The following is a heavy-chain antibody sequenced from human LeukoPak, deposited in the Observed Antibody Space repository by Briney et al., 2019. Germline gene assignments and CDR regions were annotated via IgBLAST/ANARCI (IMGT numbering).Heavy chain of an antibody. J-gene: IGHJ4*02. V-gene: IGHV3-33*06. CDR3: AKDAELELRAYYFDY. CDR1: GFTFSSYG. CDR2: IWYDGSNK. D-gene: IGHD1-7*01. Sequence: GGSLRLSSAASGFTFSSYGMHWVRQAPGKGLEWVAVIWYDGSNKYYADSVKGRFTISRDNSKNTLYLQMNSLRAEDTAVYYCAKDAELELRAYYFDYWGQGTLVTVSS.